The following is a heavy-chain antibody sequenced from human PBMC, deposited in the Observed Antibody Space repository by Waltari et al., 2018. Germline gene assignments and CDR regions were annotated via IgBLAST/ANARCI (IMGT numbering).Heavy chain of an antibody. CDR3: ARDRLEMATTYDAFDI. J-gene: IGHJ3*02. Sequence: MHWVRQAPGKGLEWVAVISYDGSNKYYADSVKGRFTISRDNSKNTLYLQMNSLRAEDTAVYYCARDRLEMATTYDAFDIWGQGTMVTVSS. V-gene: IGHV3-30-3*01. CDR2: ISYDGSNK. D-gene: IGHD5-12*01.